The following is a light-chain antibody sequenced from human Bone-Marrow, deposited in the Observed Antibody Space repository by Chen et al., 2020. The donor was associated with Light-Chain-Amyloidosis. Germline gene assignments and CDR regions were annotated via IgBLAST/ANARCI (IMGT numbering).Light chain of an antibody. Sequence: SYVLTQPSSVSVAPGQTATIACGGNNIGSTSVHWYQQTPGQAPLLVVYDDSDRPSGIPERLSCSNSENSATLPISGVEAGDEADCYCQVWDMSSDRPVFGGGTKLTVL. CDR3: QVWDMSSDRPV. CDR2: DDS. J-gene: IGLJ2*01. CDR1: NIGSTS. V-gene: IGLV3-21*02.